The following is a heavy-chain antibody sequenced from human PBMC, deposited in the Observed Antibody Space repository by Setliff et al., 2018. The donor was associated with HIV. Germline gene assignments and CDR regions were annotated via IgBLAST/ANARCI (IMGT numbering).Heavy chain of an antibody. CDR2: IIPIFGTA. CDR1: GGTFSDFV. J-gene: IGHJ4*02. V-gene: IGHV1-69*06. CDR3: ARGCSGGSCFRSFDY. Sequence: SVKVSCKASGGTFSDFVITWVRQAPGQGLEWMGRIIPIFGTANYAQKFQGRVTITADKSTSTAYMELSSLRSEDTAVYYCARGCSGGSCFRSFDYWGQGTLVTVSS. D-gene: IGHD2-15*01.